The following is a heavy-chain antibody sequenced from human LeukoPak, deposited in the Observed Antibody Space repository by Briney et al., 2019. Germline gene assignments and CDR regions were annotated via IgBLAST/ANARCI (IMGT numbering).Heavy chain of an antibody. CDR3: AREVSLHVSKWELLREFLGGVLDY. CDR2: ISSSSSTI. CDR1: GFTFSSYA. V-gene: IGHV3-48*01. J-gene: IGHJ4*02. D-gene: IGHD1-26*01. Sequence: GGSLRLSCAASGFTFSSYAMSWVRQAPGKGLEWVSYISSSSSTIYYADSVKGRFTISRDNAKNSLYLQMNSLRAEDTAVYYCAREVSLHVSKWELLREFLGGVLDYWGQGTLVTVSS.